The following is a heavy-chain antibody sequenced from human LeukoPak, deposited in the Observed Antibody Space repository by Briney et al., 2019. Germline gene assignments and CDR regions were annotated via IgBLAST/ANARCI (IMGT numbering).Heavy chain of an antibody. J-gene: IGHJ4*02. D-gene: IGHD6-13*01. Sequence: ASVKVSCKASGYTFAGYYMHWVRQAPGQGLEWMGWINPNSGGTNYAQKFQGRVTMTRDMSISTAYMELSRLRSDDTAVYYCARDGSSSWHFDYWGQGTLVTVSS. CDR1: GYTFAGYY. CDR3: ARDGSSSWHFDY. CDR2: INPNSGGT. V-gene: IGHV1-2*02.